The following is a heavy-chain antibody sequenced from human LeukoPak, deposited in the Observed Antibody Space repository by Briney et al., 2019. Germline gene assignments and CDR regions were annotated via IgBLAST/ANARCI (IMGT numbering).Heavy chain of an antibody. V-gene: IGHV1-58*02. CDR2: IVVGSGNT. CDR1: GFTFTSSA. D-gene: IGHD6-6*01. CDR3: ARDSGSIAARRYFDY. Sequence: ASVKVSCKASGFTFTSSAMQWVRQARGQRLEWIGWIVVGSGNTNYAQKLQGRVTMTTDTSTSTAYMELRSLRSDDTAVYYCARDSGSIAARRYFDYWGQGTLVTVSS. J-gene: IGHJ4*02.